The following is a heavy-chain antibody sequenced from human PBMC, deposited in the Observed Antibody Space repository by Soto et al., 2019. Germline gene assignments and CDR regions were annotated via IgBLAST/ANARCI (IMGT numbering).Heavy chain of an antibody. CDR1: GYTFTSYA. J-gene: IGHJ4*02. CDR3: ARSLTYYYDSSGYYYYGGSDY. CDR2: INAGNGNT. Sequence: ASVKVSCKASGYTFTSYAMHWVRQAPGQRLEWMGWINAGNGNTNCAQKFQGRVTMTTDTSTSTAYMELRSLRSDDTAVYYCARSLTYYYDSSGYYYYGGSDYWGQGTLVTVSS. V-gene: IGHV1-3*01. D-gene: IGHD3-22*01.